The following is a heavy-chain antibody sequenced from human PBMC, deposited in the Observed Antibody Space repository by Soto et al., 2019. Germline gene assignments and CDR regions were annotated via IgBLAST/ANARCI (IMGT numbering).Heavy chain of an antibody. V-gene: IGHV3-30-3*01. Sequence: GGSLRLSCAASGFTFSSYAIHWVRQAPGKGLERVALISYDGSNKYYADSVKGRFTISRDNSKNTLYLQMNSLRAEDTAVYYCARHKRDLRFLEWSYYFDYWGQGTLVTVSS. J-gene: IGHJ4*02. CDR3: ARHKRDLRFLEWSYYFDY. D-gene: IGHD3-3*01. CDR2: ISYDGSNK. CDR1: GFTFSSYA.